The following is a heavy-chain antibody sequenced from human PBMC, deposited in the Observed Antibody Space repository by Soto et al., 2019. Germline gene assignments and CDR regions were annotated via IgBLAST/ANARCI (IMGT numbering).Heavy chain of an antibody. J-gene: IGHJ5*02. V-gene: IGHV1-3*01. CDR2: INAGNGNT. CDR1: GYTCTSYA. CDR3: ASDLAPGYSGTVLFDP. Sequence: ASVKVSCKASGYTCTSYAMHWVRQAPGQRLEWMGWINAGNGNTKYSQKLQGRVTITRDTSASTAYMEMSSMRSEDTAVYYCASDLAPGYSGTVLFDPWGQGTLVTVSS. D-gene: IGHD5-12*01.